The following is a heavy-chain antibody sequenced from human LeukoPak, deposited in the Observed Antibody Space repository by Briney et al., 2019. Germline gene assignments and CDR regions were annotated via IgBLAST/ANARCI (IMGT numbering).Heavy chain of an antibody. Sequence: GGSLRLSCAASGFTFSSYEMNWVRQAPGKGLEWVSYISSSGSTIYYADSVKGRFTISRDDAKSSLYLQMNSLRADDTAVYYCAADRCSSTTCFGEYWGQGTLVTVSS. CDR3: AADRCSSTTCFGEY. CDR2: ISSSGSTI. J-gene: IGHJ4*02. D-gene: IGHD2-2*01. CDR1: GFTFSSYE. V-gene: IGHV3-48*03.